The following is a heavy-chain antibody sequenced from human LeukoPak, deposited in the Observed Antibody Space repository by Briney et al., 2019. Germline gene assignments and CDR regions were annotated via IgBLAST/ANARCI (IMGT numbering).Heavy chain of an antibody. D-gene: IGHD6-19*01. CDR2: IYDSGST. V-gene: IGHV4-39*01. CDR1: GGSISSSRYS. CDR3: ARQGSGWSPPIASLAFDI. J-gene: IGHJ3*02. Sequence: SETLSLTCTVSGGSISSSRYSWGWIRQPPGKGLEWIGTIYDSGSTYYNPSLKSRVTISADTSKHQFSLKLSSVTAADTAVYYCARQGSGWSPPIASLAFDIWGQGTVASVSS.